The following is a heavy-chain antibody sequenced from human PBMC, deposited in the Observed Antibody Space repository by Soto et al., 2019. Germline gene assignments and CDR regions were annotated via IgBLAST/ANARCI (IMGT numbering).Heavy chain of an antibody. CDR2: ISGSGDTT. D-gene: IGHD6-19*01. CDR1: GFTFSSYA. J-gene: IGHJ4*02. V-gene: IGHV3-23*01. Sequence: GGSLRLSCAASGFTFSSYAMTWVRQAPGKGLEWVSGISGSGDTTYYADSVKGRFTISRDDSKNTLYLQMNSLGAEDTAVYYCAKTVPGTKYWGQGTLVTVSS. CDR3: AKTVPGTKY.